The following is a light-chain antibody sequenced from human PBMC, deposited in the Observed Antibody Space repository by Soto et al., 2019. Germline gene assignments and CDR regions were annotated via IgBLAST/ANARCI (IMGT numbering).Light chain of an antibody. CDR1: QSVSSSY. Sequence: EIVLTQSPATLSLSPGERATLSCGASQSVSSSYLAWYQQKPGLAPRLLIYDASSRATGIPDRFSGSGSGTDITLTISRLEPEYFAVYYCQQYGSSPRTFGQGTKVEIK. J-gene: IGKJ1*01. CDR3: QQYGSSPRT. V-gene: IGKV3D-20*01. CDR2: DAS.